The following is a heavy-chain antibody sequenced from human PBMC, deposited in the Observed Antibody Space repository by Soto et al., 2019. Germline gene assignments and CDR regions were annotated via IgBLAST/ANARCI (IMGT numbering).Heavy chain of an antibody. D-gene: IGHD2-2*01. CDR1: GFSLRSFG. Sequence: QLVESGGGLVQPGGSLRLSCEASGFSLRSFGMNWDRQAPGKGLEWVANIKHDASEKYYLDSVKGRFTISRDNAKNPLYLQMNSLRVEDTAVYFCARGAPNIVGIPTAFDSGMDVWGQGTKVTVSS. CDR3: ARGAPNIVGIPTAFDSGMDV. J-gene: IGHJ6*02. CDR2: IKHDASEK. V-gene: IGHV3-7*03.